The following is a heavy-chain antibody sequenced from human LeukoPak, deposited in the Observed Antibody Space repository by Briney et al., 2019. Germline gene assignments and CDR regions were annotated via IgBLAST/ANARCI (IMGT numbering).Heavy chain of an antibody. CDR3: ARTSLYYYDSSGYYEGSWFDP. V-gene: IGHV1-18*01. CDR1: GYTFTSYG. J-gene: IGHJ5*02. CDR2: ISAYNGNT. Sequence: GASVKVSCKASGYTFTSYGISWVRQAPGQGLEWMGWISAYNGNTNYAQKLQGRVTMTTDTSTSTAHMELRSLRSDDTAVYYCARTSLYYYDSSGYYEGSWFDPWGQGTLVTVSS. D-gene: IGHD3-22*01.